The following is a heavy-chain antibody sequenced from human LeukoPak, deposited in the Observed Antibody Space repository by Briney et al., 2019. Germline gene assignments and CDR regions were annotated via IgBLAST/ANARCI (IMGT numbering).Heavy chain of an antibody. CDR3: ARSAGHTFDP. CDR1: GFTFSSYA. D-gene: IGHD2-2*02. V-gene: IGHV3-30*14. Sequence: GGSLRLSCAASGFTFSSYAMHWVRQAPGKGLEWVAVISYDGSNKYYADSVKGRFTTSRDNSKNTLYLQMNSLRAEDTAVYYCARSAGHTFDPWGQGTLVTVSS. J-gene: IGHJ5*02. CDR2: ISYDGSNK.